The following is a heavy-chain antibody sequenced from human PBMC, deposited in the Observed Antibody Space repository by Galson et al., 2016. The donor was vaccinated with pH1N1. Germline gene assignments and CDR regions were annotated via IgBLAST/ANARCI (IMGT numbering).Heavy chain of an antibody. Sequence: SLRLSCAASGLTFSSYWMHWVRHSPGKGLVWVSRINSDGSSTNYADSVKGRFTISRDNAKNTLYLQMNSLRAEDTAMYYCARFEYGDYVKYSDLWGRGTLVTVAS. CDR3: ARFEYGDYVKYSDL. CDR2: INSDGSST. D-gene: IGHD4-17*01. J-gene: IGHJ2*01. CDR1: GLTFSSYW. V-gene: IGHV3-74*01.